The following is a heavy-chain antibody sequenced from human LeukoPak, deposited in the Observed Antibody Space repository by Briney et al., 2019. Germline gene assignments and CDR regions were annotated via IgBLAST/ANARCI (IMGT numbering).Heavy chain of an antibody. D-gene: IGHD4-17*01. J-gene: IGHJ4*02. V-gene: IGHV1-3*01. CDR3: ARVPSGDCFDY. Sequence: ASVKVSCKASGYTFATYAIHWVRQAPGQRLEWMGWINVYDNTKYSQKFQGRVTFTRDTSASTAYMELSSLRSEDTAVYYCARVPSGDCFDYWGQGTLVTVSS. CDR2: INVYDNT. CDR1: GYTFATYA.